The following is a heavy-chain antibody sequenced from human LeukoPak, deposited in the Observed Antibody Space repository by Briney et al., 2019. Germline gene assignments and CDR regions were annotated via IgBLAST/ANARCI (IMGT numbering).Heavy chain of an antibody. J-gene: IGHJ5*02. CDR3: GRALAVAGTGGFDP. V-gene: IGHV3-74*01. CDR1: GFTFSSYW. Sequence: GGSLRLSCAASGFTFSSYWMHWVRQAPGKGLVWVSRINSDGSSTSYADSVKGRFTISRDNAKNTLYLQMNSLRAEDTAVYYCGRALAVAGTGGFDPWGQGTLVTVSS. D-gene: IGHD6-19*01. CDR2: INSDGSST.